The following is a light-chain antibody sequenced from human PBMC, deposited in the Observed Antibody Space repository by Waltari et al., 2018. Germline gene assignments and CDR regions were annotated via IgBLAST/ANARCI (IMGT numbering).Light chain of an antibody. Sequence: DVVMTQSPLSLPVTPGQPASISCRASQSLPHNNGNTYLNWLQQKPGQPPRRLIYQVSNRDSGVPNRFSGSGAGTDFTLKISRVEAEDVGVYYCFQGSNLPVTFGPWSKLDIK. V-gene: IGKV2-30*02. J-gene: IGKJ3*01. CDR3: FQGSNLPVT. CDR2: QVS. CDR1: QSLPHNNGNTY.